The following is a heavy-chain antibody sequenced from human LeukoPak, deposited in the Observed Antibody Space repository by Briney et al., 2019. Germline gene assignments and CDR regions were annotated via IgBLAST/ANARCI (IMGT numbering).Heavy chain of an antibody. CDR2: ISGSGGST. D-gene: IGHD3-22*01. V-gene: IGHV3-23*01. J-gene: IGHJ5*02. Sequence: GGSLRLSCAASGFTFSSYAMSWVRQAPGKGLEWVSAISGSGGSTYYADSVKGRFTISRDNSKNTLYLQMNSLRAEDTAVYYCAKGAYYYDSSGYYYVRWFDPWGQETLVTVSS. CDR1: GFTFSSYA. CDR3: AKGAYYYDSSGYYYVRWFDP.